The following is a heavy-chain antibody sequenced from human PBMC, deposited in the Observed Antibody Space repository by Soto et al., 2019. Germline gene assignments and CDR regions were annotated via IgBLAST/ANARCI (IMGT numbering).Heavy chain of an antibody. CDR1: RGCIGSYY. Sequence: SGTLSLACAVYRGCIGSYYRSWVRHSPGKELEWIGYIYYSGSTNYNPSLKSRVTISVDTSKKQFSLKLSSVTAADTAVYYCARVEGTRRLATNQYYYAYRGQGSLVPVSS. CDR2: IYYSGST. V-gene: IGHV4-59*01. J-gene: IGHJ4*02. D-gene: IGHD5-12*01. CDR3: ARVEGTRRLATNQYYYAY.